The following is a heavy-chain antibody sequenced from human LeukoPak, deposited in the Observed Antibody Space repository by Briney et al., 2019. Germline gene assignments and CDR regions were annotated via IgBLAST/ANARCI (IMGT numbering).Heavy chain of an antibody. J-gene: IGHJ4*02. V-gene: IGHV4-4*07. D-gene: IGHD1-1*01. CDR2: IYTSGST. Sequence: PSETLSLTCTVSGGSLSSYYWSWIRQPAGKGLEWIGRIYTSGSTNYNPSLKSRVTMSVDTSKNQFSLKLRSVTAADTAVYFCARTIANWNDPAALYYFDYWGQGTLVTVSS. CDR1: GGSLSSYY. CDR3: ARTIANWNDPAALYYFDY.